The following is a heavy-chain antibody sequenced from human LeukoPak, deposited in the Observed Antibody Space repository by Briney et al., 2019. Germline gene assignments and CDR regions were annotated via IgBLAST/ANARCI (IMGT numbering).Heavy chain of an antibody. Sequence: GASVKVSCKASGYTFTAYYMHWVRQAPGQGLEWMGWINPNSGGTNYAQKFQGMVTMTRDTSISTAYMELSRLRSDDTAVYYCWYYYDSSNAVVNAFDIWGQGTMVTVSS. CDR2: INPNSGGT. V-gene: IGHV1-2*02. CDR3: WYYYDSSNAVVNAFDI. D-gene: IGHD3-22*01. J-gene: IGHJ3*02. CDR1: GYTFTAYY.